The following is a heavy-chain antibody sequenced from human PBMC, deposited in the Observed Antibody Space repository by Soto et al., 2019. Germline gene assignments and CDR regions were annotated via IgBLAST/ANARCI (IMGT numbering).Heavy chain of an antibody. D-gene: IGHD6-13*01. Sequence: SETLSLTCTVSGGSISSGGYYWSWILHHPGKGLEWIGYIYYSGSTYYNPSLKSRVTISVDTSKNQFSLKLSSVTAADTAVYYCARGGSSWTRTYDYWGQGTLVTVSS. J-gene: IGHJ4*02. CDR3: ARGGSSWTRTYDY. CDR1: GGSISSGGYY. CDR2: IYYSGST. V-gene: IGHV4-31*03.